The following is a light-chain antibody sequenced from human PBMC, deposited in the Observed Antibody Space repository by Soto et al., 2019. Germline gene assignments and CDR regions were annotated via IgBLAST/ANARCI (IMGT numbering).Light chain of an antibody. CDR3: KSYAGSNTYV. Sequence: QSVLTRPPSASGSPGQSVTISCTGTKNDIGVYDFVSWYQHHPGKAPRLIIYEVVQRPSGVPERFSGSKSGNTASLTVSGLQAADEADYFCKSYAGSNTYVFGSGTKVTVL. CDR2: EVV. V-gene: IGLV2-8*01. J-gene: IGLJ1*01. CDR1: KNDIGVYDF.